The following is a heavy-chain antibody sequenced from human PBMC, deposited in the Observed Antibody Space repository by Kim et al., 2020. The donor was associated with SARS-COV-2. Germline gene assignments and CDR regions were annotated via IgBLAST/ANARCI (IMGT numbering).Heavy chain of an antibody. CDR3: AKIYSSSWYDGMDV. CDR1: GASFNGYY. V-gene: IGHV4-34*01. Sequence: SETLSLTCAVYGASFNGYYWSWIRQPPGKGLEWIGEINHSGSTKYNPSLKSRVIMSVDTCKNQFSLKVNSVTAADTAVYYCAKIYSSSWYDGMDVWGQGTTVTVSS. J-gene: IGHJ6*02. D-gene: IGHD6-13*01. CDR2: INHSGST.